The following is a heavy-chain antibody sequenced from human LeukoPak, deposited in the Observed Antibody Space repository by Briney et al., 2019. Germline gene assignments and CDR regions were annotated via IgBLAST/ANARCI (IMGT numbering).Heavy chain of an antibody. CDR1: GYTFTSYY. D-gene: IGHD5-12*01. J-gene: IGHJ4*02. CDR2: IRYDGSNK. CDR3: AKDGGSGYDLTRYYFDY. V-gene: IGHV3-30*02. Sequence: SCKASGYTFTSYYMHWVRQAPGKGLEWVAFIRYDGSNKYYADSVKGRFTISRDNSKNTLYLQMNSLRAEDTAVYYCAKDGGSGYDLTRYYFDYWGQGTLVTVSS.